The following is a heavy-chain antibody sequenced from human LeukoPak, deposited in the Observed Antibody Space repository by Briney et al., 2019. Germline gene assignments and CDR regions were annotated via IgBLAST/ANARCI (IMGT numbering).Heavy chain of an antibody. CDR3: ARDYTYCSGSRCYDRFDY. CDR1: GFTFSNHD. V-gene: IGHV3-13*01. CDR2: IGTAGDT. D-gene: IGHD2-15*01. J-gene: IGHJ4*02. Sequence: GGSLRLSCAASGFTFSNHDMHWVRQATGKGLEWVSGIGTAGDTYYPGSVKGRFTISRENAKNSLYLQVNSLRAGATAVSYCARDYTYCSGSRCYDRFDYWGQGIRVTVSS.